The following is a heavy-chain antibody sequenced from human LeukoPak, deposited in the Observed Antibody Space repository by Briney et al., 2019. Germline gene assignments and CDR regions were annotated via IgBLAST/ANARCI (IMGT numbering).Heavy chain of an antibody. CDR1: GGSISSYY. CDR3: ARLPRRITMIGIGAFDI. V-gene: IGHV4-59*08. J-gene: IGHJ3*02. CDR2: IYYSGST. Sequence: SETLSLTCTVSGGSISSYYWSWIRQPPGKGLEWIGYIYYSGSTNYNPSLKSRVTISVDTSKNQFSLKLSSVTAADTAVYYCARLPRRITMIGIGAFDIWGQGTMVTVSS. D-gene: IGHD3-22*01.